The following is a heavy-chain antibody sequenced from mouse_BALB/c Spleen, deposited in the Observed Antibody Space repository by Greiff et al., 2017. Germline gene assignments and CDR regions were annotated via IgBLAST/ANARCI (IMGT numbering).Heavy chain of an antibody. J-gene: IGHJ3*01. CDR3: AREWRYDDGLPFAY. CDR2: ISSGGST. Sequence: DVKLVESGGGLVKPGGSLKLSCAASGFTFSSYAMSWVRQTPEKRLEWVASISSGGSTYYPDSVKGRFTISRDNARNILYLQMSSLRSEDTAMYYCAREWRYDDGLPFAYWGQGTLVTVSA. D-gene: IGHD2-14*01. V-gene: IGHV5-6-5*01. CDR1: GFTFSSYA.